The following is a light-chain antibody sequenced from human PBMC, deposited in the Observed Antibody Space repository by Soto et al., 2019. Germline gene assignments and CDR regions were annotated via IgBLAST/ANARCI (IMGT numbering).Light chain of an antibody. Sequence: EIVLTQSPGTLSLYPGERATLSCRASQSVSSSYLAWYQQKPGQAPRLLIYGASSRATGIPDRFSGSGSGTDFTLTISRPEPEDFAVYSCQQYGSSRTFGQGTKVEIK. J-gene: IGKJ1*01. CDR2: GAS. CDR3: QQYGSSRT. CDR1: QSVSSSY. V-gene: IGKV3-20*01.